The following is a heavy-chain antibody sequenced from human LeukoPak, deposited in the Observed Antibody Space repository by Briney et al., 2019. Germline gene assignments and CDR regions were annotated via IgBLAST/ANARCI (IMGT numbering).Heavy chain of an antibody. CDR3: ARDLLYCSSTSCHNNWFDP. Sequence: SQTLSLTCTVSGGSISSGDYYWSWIRQPPGKGLEWIGYIYYSGSTYYNPSLKSRVTISVDTSKNQFSLKLSSVTAADTAVYYCARDLLYCSSTSCHNNWFDPWGQGTLVSVSS. V-gene: IGHV4-30-4*08. J-gene: IGHJ5*02. D-gene: IGHD2-2*01. CDR1: GGSISSGDYY. CDR2: IYYSGST.